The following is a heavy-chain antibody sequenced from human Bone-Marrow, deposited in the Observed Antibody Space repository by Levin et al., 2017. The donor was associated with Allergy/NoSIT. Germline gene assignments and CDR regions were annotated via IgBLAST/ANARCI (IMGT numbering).Heavy chain of an antibody. J-gene: IGHJ6*02. V-gene: IGHV3-74*01. CDR2: INSDGSST. CDR1: GFTFSSYW. CDR3: ASSPPVYEFFGVVMMHYYYYGMDV. Sequence: GGSLRLSCAASGFTFSSYWMHWVRQAPGKGLVWVSRINSDGSSTSYADSVKGRFTISRDNAKNTLYLQMNSLRAEDTAVYYCASSPPVYEFFGVVMMHYYYYGMDVWGQGTTVTVSS. D-gene: IGHD3-3*01.